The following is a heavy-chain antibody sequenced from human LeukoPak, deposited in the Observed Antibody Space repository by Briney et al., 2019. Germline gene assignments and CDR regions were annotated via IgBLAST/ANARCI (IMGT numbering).Heavy chain of an antibody. V-gene: IGHV1-3*03. D-gene: IGHD5-12*01. CDR3: ARGRWVATNLAYYFDD. CDR1: AYSFTPYA. CDR2: INAGNGHT. J-gene: IGHJ4*02. Sequence: GASVKVSCKTSAYSFTPYAMHWVRQAPGQRLEWMGWINAGNGHTKYSQEFQGRLTITRDTSANIVYMDLSSLRSEDMAVYYCARGRWVATNLAYYFDDWGQGTLVTVSS.